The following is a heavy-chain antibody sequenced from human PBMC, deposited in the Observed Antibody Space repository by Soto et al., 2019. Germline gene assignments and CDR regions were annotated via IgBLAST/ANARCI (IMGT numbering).Heavy chain of an antibody. J-gene: IGHJ5*02. CDR1: GGSISSSSYY. Sequence: PSETLSLTCTVSGGSISSSSYYWGWIRQPPGKGLEWIGSIYYSGSTYYNPSLKSRVTISVDTSKNQFSLKLSSVTAADTAVHYCARHPSGTSAVDWFDHWGQGTLVTVSS. D-gene: IGHD1-1*01. CDR3: ARHPSGTSAVDWFDH. V-gene: IGHV4-39*01. CDR2: IYYSGST.